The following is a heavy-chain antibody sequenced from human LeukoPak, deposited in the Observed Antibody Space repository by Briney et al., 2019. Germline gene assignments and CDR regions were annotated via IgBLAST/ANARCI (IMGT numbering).Heavy chain of an antibody. D-gene: IGHD3-16*02. CDR1: GGSISSYY. V-gene: IGHV4-59*12. CDR2: IYYSGST. Sequence: SETLSLTCTVSGGSISSYYWSWIRQPPGKGLEWIGYIYYSGSTNYNPSLKSRVTISVDTSKNQFSLKLSSVTAADTAVYYCARSHMITFGGVIAMGFDYWGQGTLVTVSS. J-gene: IGHJ4*02. CDR3: ARSHMITFGGVIAMGFDY.